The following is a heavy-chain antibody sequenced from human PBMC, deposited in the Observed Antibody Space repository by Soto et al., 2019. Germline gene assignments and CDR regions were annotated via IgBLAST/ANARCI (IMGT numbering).Heavy chain of an antibody. CDR1: GFTVSSNY. Sequence: GESLKISCAASGFTVSSNYMSWVRQAPGKGLEWVSVIYSGGSTYYADSVKGRFTISRDNSKNTLYLQMNSLRAEDTAVYYCARAVVTPYYYYGMDVWGQGTTVTVSS. CDR2: IYSGGST. V-gene: IGHV3-53*01. J-gene: IGHJ6*02. D-gene: IGHD2-21*02. CDR3: ARAVVTPYYYYGMDV.